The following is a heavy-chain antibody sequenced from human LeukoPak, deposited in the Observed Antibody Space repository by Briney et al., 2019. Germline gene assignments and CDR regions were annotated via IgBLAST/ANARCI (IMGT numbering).Heavy chain of an antibody. CDR1: GFTFSSYA. J-gene: IGHJ4*02. Sequence: GGSLRLSCAASGFTFSSYAMSWVRQAPGKGLEWVSYISSSSSTIYYADSVKGRFTISRDNAKNSLYLQMNSLRAEDTAVYYCARGGAGITFGGVINRLYFDYWGQGTLVTGSS. V-gene: IGHV3-48*01. D-gene: IGHD3-16*01. CDR2: ISSSSSTI. CDR3: ARGGAGITFGGVINRLYFDY.